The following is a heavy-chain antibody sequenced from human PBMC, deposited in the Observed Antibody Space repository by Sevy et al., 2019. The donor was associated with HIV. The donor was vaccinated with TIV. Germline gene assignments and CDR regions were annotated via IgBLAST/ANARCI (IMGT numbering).Heavy chain of an antibody. CDR1: GFIFSSYA. D-gene: IGHD3-3*01. J-gene: IGHJ4*02. CDR3: AGGFWSGFDY. CDR2: SSGHGGST. Sequence: AGSLRLSCAASGFIFSSYAMSWVRQAPGKGLEWVSTSSGHGGSTYYAYSVKGRFTISRDNSKNTLDLQMHSLRAEDTAVYYCAGGFWSGFDYWGQGTLVTVSS. V-gene: IGHV3-23*01.